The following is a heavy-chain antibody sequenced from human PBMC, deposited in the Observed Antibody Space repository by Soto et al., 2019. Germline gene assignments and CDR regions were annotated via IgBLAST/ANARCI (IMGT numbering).Heavy chain of an antibody. CDR1: GGTFSSYA. CDR2: IIPIFGTA. CDR3: ATYDSSGYYPNDALDI. Sequence: GASVKVSCKASGGTFSSYAISWVRQAPGQGLEWMGGIIPIFGTANYAQKFQGRVTITADESTSTAYMELSSLRSEDTAVYYCATYDSSGYYPNDALDIWGQGTMVTVSS. V-gene: IGHV1-69*13. J-gene: IGHJ3*02. D-gene: IGHD3-22*01.